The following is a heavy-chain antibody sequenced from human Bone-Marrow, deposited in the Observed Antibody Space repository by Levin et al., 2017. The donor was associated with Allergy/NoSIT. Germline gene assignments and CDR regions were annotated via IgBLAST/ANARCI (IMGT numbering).Heavy chain of an antibody. D-gene: IGHD1-26*01. V-gene: IGHV3-21*01. CDR2: ISSSSSYI. J-gene: IGHJ4*02. CDR1: GFTFSSYS. CDR3: ARDLFGGKLFTD. Sequence: ASVKVSCAASGFTFSSYSMNWVRQAPGKGLEWVSSISSSSSYIYYADSVKGRFTISRDNAKNSLYLQMNSLRAEDTAVYYCARDLFGGKLFTDWGQGTLVTVSS.